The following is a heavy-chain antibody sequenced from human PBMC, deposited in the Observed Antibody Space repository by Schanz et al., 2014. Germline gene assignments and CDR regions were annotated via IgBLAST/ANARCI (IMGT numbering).Heavy chain of an antibody. Sequence: QVQLVQSGAEVKKPGASVKVSCKASGYTFTSYGINWVRQAPGQGLEWMGWISAYNGNTNYAQKLQGRVTMTTDTATSTAYMELRSLRSDDTAVYYCARGGYSSGWYDRDIARFDYWGQGTLVIVSS. J-gene: IGHJ4*02. CDR1: GYTFTSYG. CDR2: ISAYNGNT. D-gene: IGHD6-19*01. CDR3: ARGGYSSGWYDRDIARFDY. V-gene: IGHV1-18*01.